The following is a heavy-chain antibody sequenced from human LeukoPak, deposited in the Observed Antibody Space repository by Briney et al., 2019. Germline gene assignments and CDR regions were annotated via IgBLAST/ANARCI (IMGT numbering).Heavy chain of an antibody. CDR1: GFPFSSYA. V-gene: IGHV3-23*01. CDR2: ISTSGDSI. CDR3: AKAAYFYGSGSYYNDY. D-gene: IGHD3-10*01. J-gene: IGHJ4*02. Sequence: QSGGSLRLSCAASGFPFSSYAMNWVRQAPGKGLEWVSVISTSGDSIYYADAVKGRFTISRDNSKNTVYLQMNSLRAEDTAVYFCAKAAYFYGSGSYYNDYWGQGTLVTVSS.